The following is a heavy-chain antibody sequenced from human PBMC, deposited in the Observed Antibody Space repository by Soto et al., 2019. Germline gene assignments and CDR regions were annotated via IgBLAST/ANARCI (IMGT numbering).Heavy chain of an antibody. D-gene: IGHD2-2*01. CDR2: FNPENDET. CDR1: GYTLSEVA. CDR3: TIAAYCSGATCYSGYNWFDP. Sequence: ASVKVSCKVSGYTLSEVAIHWVRQPPGKGLEWMGGFNPENDETSYAQKFQGRLTLTENTSTDTAYLELSSLRSDDTAVYYCTIAAYCSGATCYSGYNWFDPWGQGTPVTVSS. V-gene: IGHV1-24*01. J-gene: IGHJ5*02.